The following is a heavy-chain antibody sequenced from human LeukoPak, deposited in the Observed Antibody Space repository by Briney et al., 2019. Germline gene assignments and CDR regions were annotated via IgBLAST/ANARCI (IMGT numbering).Heavy chain of an antibody. V-gene: IGHV3-30*04. J-gene: IGHJ4*02. CDR3: ARGAPYCSGGSCMYYFDY. CDR2: ISYGGSNK. D-gene: IGHD2-15*01. CDR1: GFTFSSYA. Sequence: GGSLRLSCAASGFTFSSYAMHWVRQAPGKGLEWVAVISYGGSNKYYADSVKGRFTISRDNAKNSLYLQMNSLRAEDTAVYYCARGAPYCSGGSCMYYFDYWGQGTLVTVSS.